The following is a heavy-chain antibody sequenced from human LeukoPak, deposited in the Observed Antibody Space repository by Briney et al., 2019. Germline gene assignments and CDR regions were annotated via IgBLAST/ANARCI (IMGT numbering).Heavy chain of an antibody. CDR2: INPDTGDT. J-gene: IGHJ4*02. D-gene: IGHD3-16*02. V-gene: IGHV1-2*02. CDR3: ARSAYYEYLWGSDRPYSFDF. Sequence: ASVKVSCKASGYTFTEYYLHWVRQAPGQGLQWMGWINPDTGDTNYTPKFQGRVTLTRDTSISTAYMDVSSLRSDDTAVYYCARSAYYEYLWGSDRPYSFDFWGQGTLVTVSS. CDR1: GYTFTEYY.